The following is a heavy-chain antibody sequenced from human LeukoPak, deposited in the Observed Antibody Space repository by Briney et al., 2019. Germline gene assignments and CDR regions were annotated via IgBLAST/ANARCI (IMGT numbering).Heavy chain of an antibody. J-gene: IGHJ6*03. CDR2: ISAHNGNT. CDR3: ARAISGYDFGENYYYYYMDV. Sequence: GASVKVSCKASGYTFSSYGISWVRQAPGQGLEWMGWISAHNGNTNYAQKLQGRVTMTTDTSTSTAYMELRSLRSDDTAVYYCARAISGYDFGENYYYYYMDVWGKGTTVTVSS. V-gene: IGHV1-18*01. CDR1: GYTFSSYG. D-gene: IGHD5-12*01.